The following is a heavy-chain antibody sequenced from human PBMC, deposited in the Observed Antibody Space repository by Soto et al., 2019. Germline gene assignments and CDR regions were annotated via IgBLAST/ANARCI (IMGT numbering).Heavy chain of an antibody. CDR3: ARGILGAFAM. CDR2: SYYSGST. Sequence: QVNLQESGPGLVKPSQTLSLTCTVSGASINSGAYCWSWIRQHPGKGLEWIGYSYYSGSTYYNPSLRSRVTISVDTSKNQFSLNLSSVTAADTAVYWCARGILGAFAMWGQGTLVTVSS. CDR1: GASINSGAYC. J-gene: IGHJ3*02. V-gene: IGHV4-31*03. D-gene: IGHD3-3*02.